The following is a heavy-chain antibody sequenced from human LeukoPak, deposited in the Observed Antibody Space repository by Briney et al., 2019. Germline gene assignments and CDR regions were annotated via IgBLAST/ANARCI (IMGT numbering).Heavy chain of an antibody. CDR3: ARPEMVYYYDSSGTRGPFDY. D-gene: IGHD3-22*01. V-gene: IGHV1-69*13. J-gene: IGHJ4*02. CDR1: GGTFSSHA. CDR2: IIPIFGTA. Sequence: ASVKVSCKASGGTFSSHATSWVRQAPGQGLEWMGGIIPIFGTAKYAQKFQGRVTITADESTSTAYMELSSLRSEDTAVYYCARPEMVYYYDSSGTRGPFDYWGQGTLVTVSS.